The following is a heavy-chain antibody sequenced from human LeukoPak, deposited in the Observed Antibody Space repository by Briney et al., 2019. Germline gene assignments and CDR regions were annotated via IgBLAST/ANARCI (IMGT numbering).Heavy chain of an antibody. J-gene: IGHJ4*02. V-gene: IGHV4-39*01. Sequence: PSETLSLTCTVSGGSISSSSYYWGWIRQPPGKGLEWIGSIYYSGSTYYNPSLKSRVTISVDTSKNQFSLKLSSVTAADTAVYYCARHYCSSTSCSKGGLDYWGERTLGTVSS. D-gene: IGHD2-2*01. CDR1: GGSISSSSYY. CDR3: ARHYCSSTSCSKGGLDY. CDR2: IYYSGST.